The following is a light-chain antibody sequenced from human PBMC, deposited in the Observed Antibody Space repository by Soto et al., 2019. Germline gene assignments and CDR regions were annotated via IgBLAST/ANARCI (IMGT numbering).Light chain of an antibody. CDR2: GNN. CDR1: SSNIGAGSD. CDR3: QAYDNRLSGSV. J-gene: IGLJ2*01. Sequence: QSVLTQPPSVSGAPGQSVTISCTGSSSNIGAGSDVHWYQHLPGSPPKVLIYGNNNRPAGVPDRFSGSKSGTSASLSITGLQAEDEADYYCQAYDNRLSGSVFGGGTKLTVL. V-gene: IGLV1-40*01.